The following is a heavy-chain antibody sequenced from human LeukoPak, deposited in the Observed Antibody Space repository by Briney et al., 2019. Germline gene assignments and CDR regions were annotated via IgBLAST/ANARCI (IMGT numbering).Heavy chain of an antibody. D-gene: IGHD6-13*01. V-gene: IGHV4-59*12. CDR2: IYYSGST. J-gene: IGHJ4*02. CDR3: ARDLVAAAGGYFDY. Sequence: PSETLSLTCTVSGGSISSYYWSWIRQPPGKGLEWIGYIYYSGSTNYNPSLKSRVTMSVDTSKNHFSPKLSSVTAADTAVYYCARDLVAAAGGYFDYWGQGTLVTVSS. CDR1: GGSISSYY.